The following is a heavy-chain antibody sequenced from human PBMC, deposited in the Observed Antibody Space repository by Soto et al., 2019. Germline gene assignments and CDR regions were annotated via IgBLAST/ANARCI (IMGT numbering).Heavy chain of an antibody. Sequence: SLLLCVTGTVAGGPSCNVGDRCTWIRQHPWKGLEWIGYIYHTGKNYYNPSLESRVTMSVDTSKNQFSLKLGSVTAAATVVYYCARDGRSTDHWLDPWGQG. J-gene: IGHJ5*02. CDR2: IYHTGKN. CDR3: ARDGRSTDHWLDP. D-gene: IGHD2-2*01. V-gene: IGHV4-31*03. CDR1: GGPSCNVGDR.